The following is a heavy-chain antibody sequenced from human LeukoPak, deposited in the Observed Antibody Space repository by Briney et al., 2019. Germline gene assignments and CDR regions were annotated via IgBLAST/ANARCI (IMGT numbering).Heavy chain of an antibody. CDR3: VRTGTAMTRVDY. Sequence: SETLSLTCTVSGGSISSYHWSWNRQPPGKGLEWIGYIYYSGSTNYNPSLKSRVTISVDTSKNQFSLKLSSVTAADTAVYHCVRTGTAMTRVDYWGQGTLVTVSS. V-gene: IGHV4-59*01. CDR2: IYYSGST. J-gene: IGHJ4*02. CDR1: GGSISSYH. D-gene: IGHD5-18*01.